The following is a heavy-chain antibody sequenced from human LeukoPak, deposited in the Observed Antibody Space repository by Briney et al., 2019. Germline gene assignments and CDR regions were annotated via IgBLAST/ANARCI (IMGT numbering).Heavy chain of an antibody. CDR3: ARVTVELLWFGELLYYGMDV. CDR1: GYTFTSYD. J-gene: IGHJ6*02. V-gene: IGHV1-8*01. D-gene: IGHD3-10*01. CDR2: MNPNSGNT. Sequence: ASVKVSCKASGYTFTSYDINWVRQATGQGLEWMGWMNPNSGNTGYAQKFQGRVTMTRNTSISTAYMELGSLRSEDTAVYYCARVTVELLWFGELLYYGMDVWGQGTTVTVSS.